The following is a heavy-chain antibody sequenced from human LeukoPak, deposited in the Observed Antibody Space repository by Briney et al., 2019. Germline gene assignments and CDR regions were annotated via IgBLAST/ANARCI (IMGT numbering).Heavy chain of an antibody. J-gene: IGHJ6*04. CDR3: ARVTGSSWGMDV. CDR2: INHSGST. CDR1: GGSFSGYY. Sequence: SETLSLTCAVYGGSFSGYYWSWIRQPPGKGLEWIGEINHSGSTNYNPSLKSRVTISVDTSKNQFSLKLSSVTAADTAVYYCARVTGSSWGMDVWGKGTTVTVSS. D-gene: IGHD6-13*01. V-gene: IGHV4-34*01.